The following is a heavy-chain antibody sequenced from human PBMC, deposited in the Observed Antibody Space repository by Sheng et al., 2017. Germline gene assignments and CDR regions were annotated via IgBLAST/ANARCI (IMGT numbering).Heavy chain of an antibody. Sequence: QVQLQESGPGLVKPSETLSLTCAVSGYSISSGYYWGWIRQPPGKGLEWIGSIYHSGSTYYNPSLKSRVTISVDTSKNQFSLKLSSVTAADTAVYYCARVVNGGWETTNLPGFYYFDYWGQGTLVTVSS. V-gene: IGHV4-38-2*01. CDR3: ARVVNGGWETTNLPGFYYFDY. D-gene: IGHD1-26*01. CDR2: IYHSGST. CDR1: GYSISSGYY. J-gene: IGHJ4*02.